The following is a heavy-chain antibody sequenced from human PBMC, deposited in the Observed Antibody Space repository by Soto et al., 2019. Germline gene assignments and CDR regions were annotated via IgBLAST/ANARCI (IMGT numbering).Heavy chain of an antibody. CDR3: ARDFSWFGELIASDY. Sequence: QVQLVQSGDEGKKPGASVKVSCKASGDTFTSYAMHWVRQAPGQRLEWMGWINAGNGNTKYSQKFQGRVTITRDTSASTAYMELSSLRSEDTAVYYCARDFSWFGELIASDYWGHGTLVTVFS. CDR2: INAGNGNT. CDR1: GDTFTSYA. J-gene: IGHJ4*01. V-gene: IGHV1-3*01. D-gene: IGHD3-10*01.